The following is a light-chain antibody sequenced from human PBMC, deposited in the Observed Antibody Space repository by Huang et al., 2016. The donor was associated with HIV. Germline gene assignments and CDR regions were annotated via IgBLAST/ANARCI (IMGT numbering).Light chain of an antibody. CDR1: QNIISY. CDR3: QQRSNWPPT. J-gene: IGKJ4*01. CDR2: DAS. V-gene: IGKV3-11*01. Sequence: EIVLTQSPATLSLSPGERATLSCRASQNIISYLAWYQQKPGQAPGLLIYDASKRATGIPARVSGGGSGTDFTLTISSLEPEDFAVYYCQQRSNWPPTFGGGTKVEIK.